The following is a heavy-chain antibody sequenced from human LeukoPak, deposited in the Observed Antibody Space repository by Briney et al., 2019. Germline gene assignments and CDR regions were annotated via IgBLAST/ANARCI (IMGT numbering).Heavy chain of an antibody. V-gene: IGHV4-61*08. J-gene: IGHJ4*02. CDR3: ASLLRYSGYAGFDY. Sequence: PSQTLSLTCTVSGGSISSGGYYWSWIRQPPGKGLEWIGYIYYSGSTNYNPSLKSRVTISVDTSKNQFSLKLSSVTAADTAVYYCASLLRYSGYAGFDYWGQGTLVTVSS. CDR1: GGSISSGGYY. D-gene: IGHD5-12*01. CDR2: IYYSGST.